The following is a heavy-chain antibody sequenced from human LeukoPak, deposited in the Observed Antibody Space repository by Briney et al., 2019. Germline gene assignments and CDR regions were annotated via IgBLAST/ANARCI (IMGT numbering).Heavy chain of an antibody. CDR2: IKQDGSEK. J-gene: IGHJ3*02. CDR1: GFTFSSYW. Sequence: PGGSLRLSCAASGFTFSSYWMSWVRQAPGKGLEWVASIKQDGSEKYYVDSVKGRFTISRDNAKNSLYLQMNSLRAEDTAVYYCARGGDSSGDDAFDIWGQGTMVTVSS. V-gene: IGHV3-7*03. D-gene: IGHD3-22*01. CDR3: ARGGDSSGDDAFDI.